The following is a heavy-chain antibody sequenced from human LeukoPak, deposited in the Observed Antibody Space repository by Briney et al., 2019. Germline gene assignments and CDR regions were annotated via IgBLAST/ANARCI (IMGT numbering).Heavy chain of an antibody. CDR3: ARDSDYYGMDV. Sequence: PGGSLRLSCAASGFTFSSYSMNGVRQAPGKGLEWVSSISSSSSYIYYADSVKGRFAISRDNAKNSLYLQMTSLRAEDTAVYYCARDSDYYGMDVWGQGTTVTVSS. J-gene: IGHJ6*02. V-gene: IGHV3-21*01. CDR2: ISSSSSYI. CDR1: GFTFSSYS.